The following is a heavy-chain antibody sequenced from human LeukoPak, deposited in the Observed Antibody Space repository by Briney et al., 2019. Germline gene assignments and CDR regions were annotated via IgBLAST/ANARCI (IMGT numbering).Heavy chain of an antibody. D-gene: IGHD3-16*01. CDR1: GFTFSSYA. CDR2: ISSNGGST. V-gene: IGHV3-64*01. Sequence: GGSLRLSCAASGFTFSSYAMHWVRQAPGKGLEYVSAISSNGGSTYYANSVKGRFTISRDNSKNTLYLQMRRLRAEDMAVYYCARPFGGSYYFDYWGQGTLVTVSS. CDR3: ARPFGGSYYFDY. J-gene: IGHJ4*02.